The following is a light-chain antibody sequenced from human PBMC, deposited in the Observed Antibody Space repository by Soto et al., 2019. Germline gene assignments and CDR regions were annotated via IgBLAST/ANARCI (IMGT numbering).Light chain of an antibody. CDR3: QQYYSYPWP. V-gene: IGKV3-20*01. CDR1: QSVSNNY. J-gene: IGKJ1*01. Sequence: IVLTQSPGTVSLSPGERATLSCRASQSVSNNYLAWYQQKPGQAPRLLIYGASNRATGIPDRFSGSGSGTDFTLTISCLQSEDFAPYYCQQYYSYPWPFGQRAKVDI. CDR2: GAS.